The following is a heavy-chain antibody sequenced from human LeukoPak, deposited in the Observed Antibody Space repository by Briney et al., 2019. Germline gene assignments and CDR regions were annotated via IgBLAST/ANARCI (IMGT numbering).Heavy chain of an antibody. CDR3: ARDGAFDI. Sequence: PSETLSLTCIVSGASISSYYWSWIRHPAGKELEWIGRLQPSGATNYNPSLESRATMSVDTSKNQFSLKLSSVTAADTAVYYCARDGAFDIWGQGTMVTVSS. J-gene: IGHJ3*02. CDR2: LQPSGAT. CDR1: GASISSYY. V-gene: IGHV4-4*07.